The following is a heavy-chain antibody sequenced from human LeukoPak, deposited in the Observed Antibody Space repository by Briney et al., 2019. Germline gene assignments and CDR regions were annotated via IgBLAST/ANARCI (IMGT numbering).Heavy chain of an antibody. Sequence: NPGGSLRLSCAASGYTFSDFSVKWVRQAPGKGLEWVSSISVRSNYRYYADSVRGRFTISRDDARDSLFLQMNSLRAEDTAVYFCVRLRRNNDRSGYYYYYDYWGQGTLVTVSS. D-gene: IGHD3-22*01. CDR3: VRLRRNNDRSGYYYYYDY. J-gene: IGHJ4*02. CDR1: GYTFSDFS. V-gene: IGHV3-21*01. CDR2: ISVRSNYR.